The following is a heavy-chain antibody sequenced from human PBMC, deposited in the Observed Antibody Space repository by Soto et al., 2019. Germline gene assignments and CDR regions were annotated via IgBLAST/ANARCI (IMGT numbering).Heavy chain of an antibody. Sequence: QVQLQESGPGLVKPSQTLSLTCSISGASISSDDYYWSWFRQPPGKGLEWIGYISYSVSTYYNPSLKSRITISVDTSKTQFSLILSPVTAADTAVFYCAREVNNYYGMDVWGQGTTVTVSS. J-gene: IGHJ6*02. CDR3: AREVNNYYGMDV. V-gene: IGHV4-30-4*01. CDR2: ISYSVST. CDR1: GASISSDDYY.